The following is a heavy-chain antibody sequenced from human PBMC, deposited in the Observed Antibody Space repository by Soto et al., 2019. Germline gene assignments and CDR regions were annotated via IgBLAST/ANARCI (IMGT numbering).Heavy chain of an antibody. Sequence: QLVESGGGLVQPGGSLRLSCASSGFRFSDYWITWVRQAPGKGLEWVANIKKDGAEKYYVDSVKGRFTISRDNAKNSLFLQMNSLRAEDTAVYYCARALSIVGVAVNPPGGMDVWGQGTMVTVSS. J-gene: IGHJ6*02. D-gene: IGHD3-3*01. CDR2: IKKDGAEK. CDR1: GFRFSDYW. CDR3: ARALSIVGVAVNPPGGMDV. V-gene: IGHV3-7*03.